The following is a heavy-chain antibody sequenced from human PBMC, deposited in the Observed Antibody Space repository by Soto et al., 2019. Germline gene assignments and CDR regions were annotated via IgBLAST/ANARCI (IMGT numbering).Heavy chain of an antibody. V-gene: IGHV6-1*01. CDR1: GDIVSSNSAA. D-gene: IGHD3-10*01. CDR3: ARGAMYGSGSFSVFDY. CDR2: TYYKSRWFD. J-gene: IGHJ4*02. Sequence: SQTLSLTCAISGDIVSSNSAAWNWIRQSPSRGLEWLGRTYYKSRWFDDFAISVKSRITTNPDTSKNQVSLHLNSVTPEDTAVYYCARGAMYGSGSFSVFDYWGQGILVTVSS.